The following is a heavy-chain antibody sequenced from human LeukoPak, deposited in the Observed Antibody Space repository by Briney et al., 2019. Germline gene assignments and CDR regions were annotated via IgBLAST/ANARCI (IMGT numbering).Heavy chain of an antibody. J-gene: IGHJ5*02. CDR3: ARALSRYSSSWPNWFDP. CDR1: GYTFTSYD. D-gene: IGHD6-13*01. Sequence: ASVKVSCKASGYTFTSYDINWVRQATGQGLEWMGWMNPNSGNTGYAQKFQGRVTMTRNTSISTAYMELSSLRSEDTAVYYCARALSRYSSSWPNWFDPWGQGTLVTVSS. V-gene: IGHV1-8*01. CDR2: MNPNSGNT.